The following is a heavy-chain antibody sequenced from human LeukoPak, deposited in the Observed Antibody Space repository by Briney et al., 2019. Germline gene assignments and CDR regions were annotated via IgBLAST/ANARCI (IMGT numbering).Heavy chain of an antibody. CDR2: INHRGNT. Sequence: SETLSLTCAVYGGSFSGNFWSWVRQPPGKGLECIGEINHRGNTNYNPSLKSRVTISVDTSKNQFSLKLSSVTAADTAVYYCARVPESVGINYFDSWGQGTQVTVSS. D-gene: IGHD1-1*01. V-gene: IGHV4-34*01. CDR3: ARVPESVGINYFDS. J-gene: IGHJ4*02. CDR1: GGSFSGNF.